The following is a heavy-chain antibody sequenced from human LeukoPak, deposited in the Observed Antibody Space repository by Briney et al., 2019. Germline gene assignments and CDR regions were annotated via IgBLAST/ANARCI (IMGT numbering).Heavy chain of an antibody. V-gene: IGHV3-7*01. CDR3: AGGSGWLIEVY. D-gene: IGHD6-19*01. J-gene: IGHJ4*02. CDR1: GCTFSTYW. CDR2: IKQDGSEE. Sequence: GGSLRLSCAASGCTFSTYWLSWVRQAPGKGLEWVANIKQDGSEEAYVDSVKGRFTISRDNAKNSLYLQMNSLRAEDTAVYYCAGGSGWLIEVYWGQGSLVTVSS.